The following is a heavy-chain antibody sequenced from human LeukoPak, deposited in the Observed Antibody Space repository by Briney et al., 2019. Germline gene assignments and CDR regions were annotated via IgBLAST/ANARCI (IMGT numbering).Heavy chain of an antibody. CDR2: IKSESDGGTT. V-gene: IGHV3-15*05. D-gene: IGHD3-10*01. CDR1: GFLFTNAW. CDR3: TQTYKGETMADY. Sequence: GGSLRLSCAGSGFLFTNAWMSWVRQAPGKGLEWVGRIKSESDGGTTDYAAPVKVGFTISRDDSKHTVYLQMNSLKTEDTAVYFCTQTYKGETMADYWGQGTLVTVSS. J-gene: IGHJ4*02.